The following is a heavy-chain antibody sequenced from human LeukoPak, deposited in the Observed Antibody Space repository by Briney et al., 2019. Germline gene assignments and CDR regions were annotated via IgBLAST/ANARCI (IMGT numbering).Heavy chain of an antibody. Sequence: GESLKISCKGSGYTFTNYWIGWVRQMPGKGLEFMGIIYPGDSDTRYSPSFQGQVTISVDKSINTAYLQWSSLKASDTAMYYCARRPIAAAGKSNWFDPWGQGTLVTVSS. CDR1: GYTFTNYW. V-gene: IGHV5-51*01. J-gene: IGHJ5*02. CDR3: ARRPIAAAGKSNWFDP. CDR2: IYPGDSDT. D-gene: IGHD6-13*01.